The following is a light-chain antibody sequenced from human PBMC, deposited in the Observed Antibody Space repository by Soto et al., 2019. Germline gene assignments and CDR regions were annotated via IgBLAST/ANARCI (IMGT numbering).Light chain of an antibody. CDR2: EVS. Sequence: QSALTQPPSASGSPGQSVTISCTGTSSDVGGYNYVSWYQQHPGKAPKLLIYEVSKRPSGVPDRFSGSNSGNTASLTVFGLQAEDEADYYCRSYAGSNNYVVFGGGTKLTVL. J-gene: IGLJ2*01. CDR1: SSDVGGYNY. V-gene: IGLV2-8*01. CDR3: RSYAGSNNYVV.